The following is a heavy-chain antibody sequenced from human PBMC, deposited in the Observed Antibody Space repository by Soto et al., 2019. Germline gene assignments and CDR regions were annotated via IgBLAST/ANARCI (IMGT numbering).Heavy chain of an antibody. Sequence: SDTLSRTCSLPRASITNYYGNWVRQTPEKGMEWIGYMYYSGTSNYNSSLKSRVTISVDTSKNQFSLKLRSVTAADTATYYCVRSGHSFGGVSWGLGTLGTVSS. V-gene: IGHV4-59*07. D-gene: IGHD3-16*01. J-gene: IGHJ4*02. CDR1: RASITNYY. CDR3: VRSGHSFGGVS. CDR2: MYYSGTS.